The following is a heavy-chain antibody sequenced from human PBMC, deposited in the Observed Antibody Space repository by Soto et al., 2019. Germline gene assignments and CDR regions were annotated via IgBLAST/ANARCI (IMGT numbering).Heavy chain of an antibody. J-gene: IGHJ6*02. V-gene: IGHV4-34*01. CDR3: ATAKSSSSWYYYYYYGMDV. CDR1: GGSFSCYY. D-gene: IGHD6-13*01. Sequence: PSETLSLTCAVYGGSFSCYYWSWIRQPPGKGLEWIGETNHSGSTNYNPSLKSRVTISVDTSKNQFSLKLSSVTAADTAVYYCATAKSSSSWYYYYYYGMDVWGQGTTVTVSS. CDR2: TNHSGST.